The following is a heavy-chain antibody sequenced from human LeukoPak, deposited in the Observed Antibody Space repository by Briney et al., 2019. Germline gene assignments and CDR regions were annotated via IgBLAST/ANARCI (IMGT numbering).Heavy chain of an antibody. D-gene: IGHD3-22*01. CDR2: IWYDGSYK. CDR1: GFTFSSYS. CDR3: ARGDYYDSGGYYYYFDY. Sequence: GGSLRLSCAASGFTFSSYSMNWVRQAPGKGLEWVAVIWYDGSYKYYADSVKGRFTISRDNSKNTLYLQMNSLRAEDTAVYYCARGDYYDSGGYYYYFDYWGQGTLVTVSS. V-gene: IGHV3-33*08. J-gene: IGHJ4*02.